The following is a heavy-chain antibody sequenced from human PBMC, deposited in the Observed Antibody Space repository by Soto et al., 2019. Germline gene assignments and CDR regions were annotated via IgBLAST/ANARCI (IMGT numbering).Heavy chain of an antibody. CDR2: ISSSGSTI. CDR1: GFTFSDYY. D-gene: IGHD5-18*01. V-gene: IGHV3-11*01. J-gene: IGHJ3*02. Sequence: GESLKSSCAASGFTFSDYYMSWIRQAPGKGLEWVSYISSSGSTIYYADSVKGRFTISRDNAKNSRYLQMNSLRAEDTAVYYCAGVDTAMVIDAFDIWGQGTMVTVSS. CDR3: AGVDTAMVIDAFDI.